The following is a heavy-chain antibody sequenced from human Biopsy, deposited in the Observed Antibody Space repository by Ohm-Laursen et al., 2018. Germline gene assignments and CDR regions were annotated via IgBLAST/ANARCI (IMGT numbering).Heavy chain of an antibody. CDR3: ARSGQWARYYFDY. CDR1: GGSISSDY. D-gene: IGHD6-19*01. J-gene: IGHJ4*01. CDR2: IYYSGST. V-gene: IGHV4-59*12. Sequence: GTLSLTCPVSGGSISSDYWSWIRQTPGKGLEWIGYIYYSGSTNYNPSLKSRVSISVDTSKNQLSLNLTSVTAADTAVFYCARSGQWARYYFDYWGHGTLVTVSP.